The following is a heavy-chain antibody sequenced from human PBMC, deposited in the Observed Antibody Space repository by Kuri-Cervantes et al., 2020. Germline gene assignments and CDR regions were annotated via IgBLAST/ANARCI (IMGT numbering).Heavy chain of an antibody. D-gene: IGHD2-15*01. CDR2: IRPKSHGGTT. V-gene: IGHV3-49*04. CDR3: TRVYCSGGSCYSGDY. Sequence: GGSLRLSCSGYGLIFGDYVLNWVRQAPGKGLEWVGLIRPKSHGGTTEYAASVKGRFTISRDDSKSIAYLQMNSLKTEDTAVYYCTRVYCSGGSCYSGDYWGQGTLVTVSS. CDR1: GLIFGDYV. J-gene: IGHJ4*02.